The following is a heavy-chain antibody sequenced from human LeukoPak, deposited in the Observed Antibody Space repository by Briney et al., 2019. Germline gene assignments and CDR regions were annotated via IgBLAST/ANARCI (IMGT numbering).Heavy chain of an antibody. J-gene: IGHJ4*02. Sequence: GGSLRLSCAASGFTFDDSGMSWVRQAPGKGLEWVSGINWNGGSTGYADSVKGRFTISRDNAKNSLYLQMNSLRVEDTALYYCARNVTDSSSGSCYKMDYWGQGTLVTVSS. CDR1: GFTFDDSG. CDR2: INWNGGST. CDR3: ARNVTDSSSGSCYKMDY. V-gene: IGHV3-20*04. D-gene: IGHD2-15*01.